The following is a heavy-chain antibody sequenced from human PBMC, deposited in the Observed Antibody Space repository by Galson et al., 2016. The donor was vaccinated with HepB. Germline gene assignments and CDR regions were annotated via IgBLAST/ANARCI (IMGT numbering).Heavy chain of an antibody. V-gene: IGHV3-48*02. CDR1: GFTFSNYS. CDR2: INSYSSTI. CDR3: ARDGGQSGPADY. D-gene: IGHD2-15*01. Sequence: SLRLSCAASGFTFSNYSMNWVRQAPGKGLEWISYINSYSSTIYYEDSVKGRFTISRDKARKSLYLQMNSLRDEDTAVYYCARDGGQSGPADYWGQGSLVTVSS. J-gene: IGHJ4*02.